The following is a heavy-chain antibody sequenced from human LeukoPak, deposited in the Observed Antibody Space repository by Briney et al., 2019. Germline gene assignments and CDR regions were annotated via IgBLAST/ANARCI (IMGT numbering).Heavy chain of an antibody. Sequence: GGSLRLSCAASGFTFSDHYMDWVRQAPGKGLEWVGRTRNKVNSYTTEYAASVKGRFTISRDDSKNSLYLQMNSLKTEDTAVYYRVRLMGNGYNDFWGQGTLVTVSS. D-gene: IGHD5-24*01. CDR1: GFTFSDHY. CDR2: TRNKVNSYTT. CDR3: VRLMGNGYNDF. J-gene: IGHJ4*02. V-gene: IGHV3-72*01.